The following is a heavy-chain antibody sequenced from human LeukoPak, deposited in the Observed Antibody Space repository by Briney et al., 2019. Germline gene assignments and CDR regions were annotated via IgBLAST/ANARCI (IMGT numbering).Heavy chain of an antibody. CDR2: ISGSGGST. D-gene: IGHD3-22*01. J-gene: IGHJ4*02. Sequence: GGSLRLSCAASGFTFSSYSMSWVRQAPGKGLEWVSAISGSGGSTYYADSVKGRFTISRDNSKNTLYLQMNSLRAEDTAVYYCAKRYSSGYYKNFDYWGQGTLVTVSS. CDR1: GFTFSSYS. V-gene: IGHV3-23*01. CDR3: AKRYSSGYYKNFDY.